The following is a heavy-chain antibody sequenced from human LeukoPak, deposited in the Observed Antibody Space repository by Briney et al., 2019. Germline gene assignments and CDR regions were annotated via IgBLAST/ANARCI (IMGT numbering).Heavy chain of an antibody. CDR1: GFTFSSYA. D-gene: IGHD4-17*01. J-gene: IGHJ6*03. Sequence: GGSLRLSCAASGFTFSSYAMHWVRQAPGKGLEWVAVISYDGSNKYYADSVKGRFTISRDNSKNTLYLQMNSLRAEDTAVYYCARDRIQDGVMDVWGKGTTVTVSS. CDR3: ARDRIQDGVMDV. CDR2: ISYDGSNK. V-gene: IGHV3-30*04.